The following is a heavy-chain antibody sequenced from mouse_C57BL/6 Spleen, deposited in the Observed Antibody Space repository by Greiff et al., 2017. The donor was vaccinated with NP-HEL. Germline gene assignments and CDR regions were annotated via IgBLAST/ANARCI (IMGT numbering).Heavy chain of an antibody. CDR1: GYTFTSYW. V-gene: IGHV1-55*01. Sequence: ESGAELVKPGASVKMSCKASGYTFTSYWITWVKQRPGQGLEWIGDIYPGSGSTNYNEKFKSKATLTVDTSSSTAYMQLSSLTSEDSAVYYCARVSSGWYAMDYWGQGTSVTVSS. D-gene: IGHD3-2*02. CDR3: ARVSSGWYAMDY. J-gene: IGHJ4*01. CDR2: IYPGSGST.